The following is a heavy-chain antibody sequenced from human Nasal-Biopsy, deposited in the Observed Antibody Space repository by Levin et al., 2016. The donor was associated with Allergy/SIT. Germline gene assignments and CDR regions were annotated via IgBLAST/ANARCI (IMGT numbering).Heavy chain of an antibody. Sequence: GESLKISCVVSGFSVSSNFMSWVRQAPGKGLEWVAIIYSGGTTYYADSVKGRFTISRDPSRNTLYLQMNTLRVEDTAVYYCARELTVFGVVPAILYAMDVWGQGTTVTVSS. D-gene: IGHD3-3*01. CDR2: IYSGGTT. J-gene: IGHJ6*02. CDR1: GFSVSSNF. CDR3: ARELTVFGVVPAILYAMDV. V-gene: IGHV3-66*01.